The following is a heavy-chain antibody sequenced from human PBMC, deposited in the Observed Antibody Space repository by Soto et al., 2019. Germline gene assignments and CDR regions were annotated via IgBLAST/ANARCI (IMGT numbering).Heavy chain of an antibody. CDR2: IYYSGST. CDR3: ARFWRGPAAIYYYYGMDV. V-gene: IGHV4-31*03. Sequence: QVQLQESGPGLVKPSQTLSLTCTVSGGSISSGVYYWSWIRQHPGQGLEWIGYIYYSGSTYYNPSLKRRVTISVDTSKTQFSLKLSSGTAADTAVYYCARFWRGPAAIYYYYGMDVWGQGTTVTVSS. CDR1: GGSISSGVYY. D-gene: IGHD5-18*01. J-gene: IGHJ6*02.